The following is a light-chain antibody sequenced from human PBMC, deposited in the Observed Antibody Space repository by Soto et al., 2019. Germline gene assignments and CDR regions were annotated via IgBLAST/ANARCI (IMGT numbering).Light chain of an antibody. CDR3: ISHAGVSNV. CDR2: EVN. V-gene: IGLV2-8*01. J-gene: IGLJ1*01. CDR1: SSDVGATDY. Sequence: QSALTQPPSASGSPGQSVAISCTGTSSDVGATDYVSWYQQHSGKAPKLLLYEVNKRPSGVPDRFSGSKSGNTASLTVSALQAADEADYYCISHAGVSNVLGTGTKVTVL.